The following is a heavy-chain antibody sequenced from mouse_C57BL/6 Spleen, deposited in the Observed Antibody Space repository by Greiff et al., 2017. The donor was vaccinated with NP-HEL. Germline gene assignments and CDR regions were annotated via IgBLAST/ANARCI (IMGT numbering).Heavy chain of an antibody. CDR2: INPNNGGT. V-gene: IGHV1-18*01. CDR1: GYTFTDYN. CDR3: ARLGDGYYAFAY. J-gene: IGHJ3*01. D-gene: IGHD2-3*01. Sequence: DQLQQSGPELVKPGASVKIPCKASGYTFTDYNMDWVKQSHGKSLEWIGDINPNNGGTIYNQKFKGKATLTVDKSSSTAYMELRSLTSEDTAVYYCARLGDGYYAFAYWGQGTLVTVSA.